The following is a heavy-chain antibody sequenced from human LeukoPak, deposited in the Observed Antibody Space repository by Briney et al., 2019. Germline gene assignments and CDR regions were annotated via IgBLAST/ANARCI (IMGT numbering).Heavy chain of an antibody. J-gene: IGHJ3*02. Sequence: GESLKISCKGSGYSFPSYWIGWVRQMPGQGLEWMGIIYHGDSDTRYSPSFQGQVTISADKSITTAYLQWSSLRASDTAMYYCARPANRGDAFDIGGQGTMVTVSS. CDR1: GYSFPSYW. D-gene: IGHD2/OR15-2a*01. CDR3: ARPANRGDAFDI. CDR2: IYHGDSDT. V-gene: IGHV5-51*01.